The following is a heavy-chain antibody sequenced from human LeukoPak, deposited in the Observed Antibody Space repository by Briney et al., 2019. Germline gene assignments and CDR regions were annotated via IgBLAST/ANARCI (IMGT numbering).Heavy chain of an antibody. CDR3: ASEAFCAGGSCNVQRVAS. D-gene: IGHD2-8*02. V-gene: IGHV1-2*02. CDR1: GYTFTAYY. CDR2: IDTNTGAT. J-gene: IGHJ4*02. Sequence: GASVKVSCKASGYTFTAYYIHGVRQAPGRGREWMGWIDTNTGATKYAQKFQGGVTITRGTSTGTAYMKLSSLISGDTALYYCASEAFCAGGSCNVQRVASWGPGTLVTVSS.